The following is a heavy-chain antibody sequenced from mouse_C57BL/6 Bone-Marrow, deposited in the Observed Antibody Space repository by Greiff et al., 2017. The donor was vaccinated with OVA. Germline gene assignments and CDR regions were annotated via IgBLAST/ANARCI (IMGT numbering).Heavy chain of an antibody. V-gene: IGHV1-64*01. D-gene: IGHD3-3*01. Sequence: VQLQQPGAELVKPGASVKLSCKASGYTFTSYWMHWVKQRPGQGLEWIGMIHPNSGSTNYNEKFKSKATLTVDKSSSTAYMQLSSLTSEDSAVYFSARKGGTRVRYNAMDYWGQGTSVTVSS. CDR3: ARKGGTRVRYNAMDY. J-gene: IGHJ4*01. CDR2: IHPNSGST. CDR1: GYTFTSYW.